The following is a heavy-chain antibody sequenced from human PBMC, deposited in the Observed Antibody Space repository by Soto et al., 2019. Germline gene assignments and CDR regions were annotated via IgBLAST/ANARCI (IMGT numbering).Heavy chain of an antibody. V-gene: IGHV4-31*03. CDR1: GGSISSGLYY. CDR2: IYYSGST. Sequence: PSETLSPTSTVAGGSISSGLYYYRRIRQHPGKGLEWIGYIYYSGSTYYNPSLKSRVTISVDPSKNQFSLKLSSVTAADTAVYYCARDGGSSWYPWGQGTLVTVS. D-gene: IGHD6-13*01. J-gene: IGHJ5*02. CDR3: ARDGGSSWYP.